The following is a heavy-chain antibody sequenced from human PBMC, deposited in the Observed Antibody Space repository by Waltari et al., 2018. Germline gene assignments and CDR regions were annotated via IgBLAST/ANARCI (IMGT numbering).Heavy chain of an antibody. CDR3: ASRGCSGGSCYYDY. D-gene: IGHD2-15*01. J-gene: IGHJ4*02. CDR2: IYYSGST. CDR1: GFTFSSYS. Sequence: VQLVESGGGLVKPGGSLRLSCAASGFTFSSYSMNWVRQAPGKGLEWIGYIYYSGSTNYNPSLKSRVTISVDTSKNQFSLKLSSVTAADTAVYYCASRGCSGGSCYYDYWGQGTLVTVSS. V-gene: IGHV4-59*01.